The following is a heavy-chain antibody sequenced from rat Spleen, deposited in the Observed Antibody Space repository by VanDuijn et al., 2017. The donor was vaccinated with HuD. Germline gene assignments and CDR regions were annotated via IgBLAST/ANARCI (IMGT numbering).Heavy chain of an antibody. V-gene: IGHV5-7*01. Sequence: EVQLVESGGGLVQPGGSLKLSCAASGFIFSDHYVAWVRQAPTKGLEWFATINYDGSSTYYRDSVKGRFTISRDNAKSTLYLQMDSRRSEDTATYYCARHGASSFDYWGQGVIVTVSS. CDR1: GFIFSDHY. D-gene: IGHD1-8*01. CDR2: INYDGSST. J-gene: IGHJ2*01. CDR3: ARHGASSFDY.